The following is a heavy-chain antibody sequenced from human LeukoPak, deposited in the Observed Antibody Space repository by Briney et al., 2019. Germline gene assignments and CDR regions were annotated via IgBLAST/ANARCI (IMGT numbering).Heavy chain of an antibody. D-gene: IGHD3-3*01. CDR3: ARSPIMPSSPIFGVADY. CDR1: GFTFSSYP. CDR2: TSYDGVHK. Sequence: GGSLRLSCAASGFTFSSYPMHWVRQAPGKGLEWVAVTSYDGVHKYYADSVEARFTISRDNSKNTLYQQMNSLRPEDTAVYYCARSPIMPSSPIFGVADYWGQGTRVTVSS. V-gene: IGHV3-30*04. J-gene: IGHJ4*02.